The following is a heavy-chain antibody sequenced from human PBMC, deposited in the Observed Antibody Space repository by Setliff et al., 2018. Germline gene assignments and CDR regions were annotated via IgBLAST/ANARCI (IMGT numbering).Heavy chain of an antibody. CDR3: ARSPANGGHDAFDV. CDR2: IKQDGSDK. J-gene: IGHJ3*01. V-gene: IGHV3-7*01. D-gene: IGHD6-25*01. Sequence: GGSLRLSCAASGFMFSNHWMSWVRQAPGKGLEWVANIKQDGSDKYYVDSVKGRFTISRDNAKNSLYLQMNSLGAEDTAVYFCARSPANGGHDAFDVWGQGTMVTVSS. CDR1: GFMFSNHW.